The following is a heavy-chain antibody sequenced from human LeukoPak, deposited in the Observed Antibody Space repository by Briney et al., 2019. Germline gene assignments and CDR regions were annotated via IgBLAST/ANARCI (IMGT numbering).Heavy chain of an antibody. CDR2: IYYSGST. CDR3: ARAFLGYCSGGSCYSSAIFDY. Sequence: SETLSLTCTVSGGSISGGDYYWSWIRQPPGKGLEWIGYIYYSGSTYYNPSLKSRVTISVDTSKNQFSLKLSSVTAADTAVYYCARAFLGYCSGGSCYSSAIFDYWGQEPWSPSPQ. V-gene: IGHV4-30-4*08. D-gene: IGHD2-15*01. CDR1: GGSISGGDYY. J-gene: IGHJ4*01.